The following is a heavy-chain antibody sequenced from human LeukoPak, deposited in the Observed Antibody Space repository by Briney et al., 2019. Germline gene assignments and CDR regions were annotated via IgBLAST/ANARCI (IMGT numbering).Heavy chain of an antibody. CDR1: GFTFSSYA. J-gene: IGHJ4*02. D-gene: IGHD3-22*01. CDR2: ISGSGGST. Sequence: GGSLRLSCAASGFTFSSYAMSWVRQAPGKWLEWVSAISGSGGSTYYADYVKGRFTISRDNSKNTLYLQMNSLRAEDTAVYYCAKGDSSGYYQYYFDYWGQGTLVTVSS. CDR3: AKGDSSGYYQYYFDY. V-gene: IGHV3-23*01.